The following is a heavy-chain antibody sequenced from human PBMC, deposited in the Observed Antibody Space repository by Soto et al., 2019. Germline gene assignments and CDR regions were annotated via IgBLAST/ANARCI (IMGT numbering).Heavy chain of an antibody. Sequence: QVQLVQSGAEVKKPGASLKVSCKASGYTFTDYDINWVRQATGQGLERMGWMTPDNGNTGYAQKFQGRVTLTRDTSIRTGYVDLCSLSPDDTAVYYCAMGPGEGGGATYYWGQGTLVTVSS. J-gene: IGHJ4*02. CDR2: MTPDNGNT. D-gene: IGHD1-26*01. V-gene: IGHV1-8*01. CDR3: AMGPGEGGGATYY. CDR1: GYTFTDYD.